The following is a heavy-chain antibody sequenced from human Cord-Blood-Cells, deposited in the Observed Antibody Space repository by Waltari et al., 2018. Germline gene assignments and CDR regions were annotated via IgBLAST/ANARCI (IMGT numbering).Heavy chain of an antibody. D-gene: IGHD6-13*01. V-gene: IGHV7-4-1*02. J-gene: IGHJ4*02. CDR3: ARKPPTYAREPNIAAAGTDY. Sequence: QVQLVQSGSELKKPGASVKVSCTASGYTFTSYAMTWVRQAPGQGLEWMGWINTNTGNPTYAQGFTGRFVFSLDTSVSTAYLQISSLKAEDTAVYYCARKPPTYAREPNIAAAGTDYWGQGTLVTVSS. CDR1: GYTFTSYA. CDR2: INTNTGNP.